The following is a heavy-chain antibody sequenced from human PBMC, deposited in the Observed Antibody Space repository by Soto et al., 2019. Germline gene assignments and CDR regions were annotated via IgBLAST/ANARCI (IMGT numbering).Heavy chain of an antibody. V-gene: IGHV1-46*01. J-gene: IGHJ6*02. CDR3: ARDTAVVTVRAFYYYYGMDV. CDR2: INPSGGST. Sequence: GASVKVSCKASGYTFTSYYMHWVRQAPGQGLECMGIINPSGGSTRYAQKFQGRVTMTRDTSTSTVYMELSSLRSEDTAVYYCARDTAVVTVRAFYYYYGMDVWGQGTTVTVSS. D-gene: IGHD2-15*01. CDR1: GYTFTSYY.